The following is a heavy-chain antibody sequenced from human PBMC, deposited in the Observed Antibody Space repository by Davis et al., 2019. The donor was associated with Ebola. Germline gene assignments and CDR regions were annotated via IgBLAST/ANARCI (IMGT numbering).Heavy chain of an antibody. CDR3: ARDTSTTGWGIDY. D-gene: IGHD6-19*01. CDR2: IYYSGST. CDR1: GGSISSYY. Sequence: SETLSLTCTVSGGSISSYYWSWIRQPPGKGLEWIGYIYYSGSTNYNPSLKSRVTISVDTSKNQFSLKLSFVTAADTAVYYCARDTSTTGWGIDYWGQGTVVTVSS. V-gene: IGHV4-59*01. J-gene: IGHJ4*02.